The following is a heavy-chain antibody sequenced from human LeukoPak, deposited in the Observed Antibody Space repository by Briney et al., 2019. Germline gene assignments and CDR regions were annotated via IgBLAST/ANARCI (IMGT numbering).Heavy chain of an antibody. CDR2: INHSGST. Sequence: SETLSLTCAVYGGSFSGYYWSWIRQPPGKGLEWIGEINHSGSTNYNPSLKSRVTISVDTSKNQFSLKLSSVTAADTAVYYCARGTARSSFGELPNYYYYYGMDVWGQGTTVTVSS. V-gene: IGHV4-34*01. D-gene: IGHD3-10*01. CDR3: ARGTARSSFGELPNYYYYYGMDV. J-gene: IGHJ6*02. CDR1: GGSFSGYY.